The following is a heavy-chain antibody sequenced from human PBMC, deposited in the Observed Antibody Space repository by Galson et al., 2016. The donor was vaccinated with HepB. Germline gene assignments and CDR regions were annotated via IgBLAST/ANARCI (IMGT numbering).Heavy chain of an antibody. D-gene: IGHD1-1*01. J-gene: IGHJ4*02. Sequence: ETLSLTCAVSGLSVTSSNWWNWLRQVPGKGLEWITEIYHTETTNDNPSLGRRATITLNSSRNQFSLRLDPMTVAATADYFCVRGRGNTTNDYWGQGILVTVSP. V-gene: IGHV4-4*01. CDR2: IYHTETT. CDR3: VRGRGNTTNDY. CDR1: GLSVTSSNW.